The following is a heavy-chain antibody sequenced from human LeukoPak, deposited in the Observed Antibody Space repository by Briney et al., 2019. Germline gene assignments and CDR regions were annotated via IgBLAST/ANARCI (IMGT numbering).Heavy chain of an antibody. CDR1: GFTVSSNY. V-gene: IGHV3-53*01. Sequence: RGSLRLSCAASGFTVSSNYMSWVRQAPGKGLEWVSVIYSGGSTYYADSVKGRFTISRDNSKNTLYLQMNSLRAEDTAVYYCAREHPLLRYFDYWGQGTLVTVSS. CDR2: IYSGGST. CDR3: AREHPLLRYFDY. D-gene: IGHD2-21*02. J-gene: IGHJ4*02.